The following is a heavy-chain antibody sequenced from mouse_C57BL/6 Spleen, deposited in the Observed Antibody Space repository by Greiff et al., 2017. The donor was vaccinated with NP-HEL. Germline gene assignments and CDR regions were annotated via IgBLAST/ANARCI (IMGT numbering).Heavy chain of an antibody. J-gene: IGHJ4*01. CDR1: GYSITSGYY. V-gene: IGHV3-6*01. Sequence: EVKLQESGPGLVKPSQSLSLTCSVTGYSITSGYYWNWIRQFPGNKLEWMGYISYDGSNNYNPSLKNRISITRDTSKNQFFLKLNSVTTEDTATYYCARDSSYGYAMDYWGQGTSVTVSS. CDR3: ARDSSYGYAMDY. D-gene: IGHD1-1*01. CDR2: ISYDGSN.